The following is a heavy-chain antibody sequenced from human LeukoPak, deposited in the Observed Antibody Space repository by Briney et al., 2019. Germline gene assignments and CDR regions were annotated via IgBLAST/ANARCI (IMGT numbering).Heavy chain of an antibody. J-gene: IGHJ4*02. CDR2: IYYSGST. V-gene: IGHV4-59*01. CDR1: GGSISSYY. Sequence: SEPLSLTCTVSGGSISSYYWSWIRQPPGKGLEWIGYIYYSGSTNYNPSLKSRVTISVDTSKNQFSLKLSSVTAADTAVYYCARSTYSSSSNVDFDYWGQGTLVTVSS. D-gene: IGHD6-6*01. CDR3: ARSTYSSSSNVDFDY.